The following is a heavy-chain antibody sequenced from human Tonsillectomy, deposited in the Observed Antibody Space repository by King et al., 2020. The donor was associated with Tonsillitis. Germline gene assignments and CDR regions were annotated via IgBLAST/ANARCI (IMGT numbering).Heavy chain of an antibody. J-gene: IGHJ4*02. V-gene: IGHV3-53*01. CDR2: ISGVGTT. CDR3: ARGGCSSCISDY. D-gene: IGHD6-13*01. CDR1: GLTVSNDH. Sequence: VQLVESGGGLIQPGGSLRLSCAASGLTVSNDHMSWVRQAPGKGLEWVSFISGVGTTYYAYSVKGRFTISRDNSKNTLYLQMNSLRAEDTAVYFCARGGCSSCISDYWGQGTLVTVSS.